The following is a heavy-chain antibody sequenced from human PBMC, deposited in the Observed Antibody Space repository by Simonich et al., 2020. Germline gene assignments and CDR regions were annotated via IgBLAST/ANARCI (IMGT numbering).Heavy chain of an antibody. V-gene: IGHV1-2*02. CDR3: ARGGVQYYYYYMDV. CDR1: GYTFTGYY. D-gene: IGHD3-3*01. J-gene: IGHJ6*03. Sequence: QVQLVQSGAEVKKPGASVKVSCKASGYTFTGYYMHWVRQDPGQGLEGMGWINPKSGGTNYAQKFQGRVTMTRDTSISTAYMELSRLRSDDTAVYYCARGGVQYYYYYMDVWGKGTTVTVSS. CDR2: INPKSGGT.